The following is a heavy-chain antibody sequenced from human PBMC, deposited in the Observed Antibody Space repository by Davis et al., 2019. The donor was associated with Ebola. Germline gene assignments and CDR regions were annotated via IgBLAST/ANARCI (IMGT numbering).Heavy chain of an antibody. CDR1: GGTFKNYA. J-gene: IGHJ4*02. V-gene: IGHV1-69*13. CDR2: IVPLLDTT. CDR3: ARRTYYDGGRFTFRSPLDY. Sequence: SVKVSCKASGGTFKNYAFSWVRQAPGQGLEWMGGIVPLLDTTEYARKFRGRATITADESTMTVYLELSSLRSEDTAFYFCARRTYYDGGRFTFRSPLDYWGQGTLVSVSS. D-gene: IGHD3-16*01.